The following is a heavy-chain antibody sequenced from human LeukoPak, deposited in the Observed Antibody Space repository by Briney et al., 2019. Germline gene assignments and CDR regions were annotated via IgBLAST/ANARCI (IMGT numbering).Heavy chain of an antibody. J-gene: IGHJ3*02. CDR2: INPNSGGT. Sequence: ASVKVSCKASGYTFTGHYMHWVRQSPGQGLEWMGRINPNSGGTNYAQKFQGRVTMTRDTSISTAYMELSRLRSDDTAVYYCASLVGSSGYYHDAFDIWGQGTMVTVSS. V-gene: IGHV1-2*06. CDR1: GYTFTGHY. CDR3: ASLVGSSGYYHDAFDI. D-gene: IGHD3-22*01.